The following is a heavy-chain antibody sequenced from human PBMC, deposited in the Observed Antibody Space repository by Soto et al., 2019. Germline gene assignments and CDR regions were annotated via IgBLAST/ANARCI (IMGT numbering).Heavy chain of an antibody. CDR1: GGSIGHYY. V-gene: IGHV4-59*01. J-gene: IGHJ6*02. D-gene: IGHD3-16*01. CDR2: VYHTGTT. Sequence: QVQLQESGPGVVKSSDTLSLTCTVSGGSIGHYYWSWIRRPPGRGLQWIGYVYHTGTTTYSPSLKSRVTISVDTSKNQVSLRLNSVTAADTAVYYCAREGGPDKLLSYGMDVWGQGTAVTVSS. CDR3: AREGGPDKLLSYGMDV.